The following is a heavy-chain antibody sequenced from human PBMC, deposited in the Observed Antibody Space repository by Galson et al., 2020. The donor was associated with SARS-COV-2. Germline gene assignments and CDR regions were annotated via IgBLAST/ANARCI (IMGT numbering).Heavy chain of an antibody. CDR1: GGSFSGYY. CDR3: ARDVLGYCSGGSCYRPGYYYYGMDV. J-gene: IGHJ6*02. V-gene: IGHV4-34*01. Sequence: SETLSLTCAVYGGSFSGYYWSWIRQPPGKGLEWIGEINHSGSTNYNPSLKSRVTISVDTSKNQFSLKLSSVTAADTAVYYCARDVLGYCSGGSCYRPGYYYYGMDVWGQGTTVTVSS. CDR2: INHSGST. D-gene: IGHD2-15*01.